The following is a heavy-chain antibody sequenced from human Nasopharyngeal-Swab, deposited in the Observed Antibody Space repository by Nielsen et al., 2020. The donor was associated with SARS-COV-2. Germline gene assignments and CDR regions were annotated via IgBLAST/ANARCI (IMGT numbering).Heavy chain of an antibody. J-gene: IGHJ6*03. CDR1: GGTFSSYG. D-gene: IGHD5-24*01. CDR2: IIPILPIT. CDR3: ARGGWLRKDYYYSYYYMDV. Sequence: SVKVSCKTSGGTFSSYGISWFRQAPGQGLEWMGGIIPILPITNYAQKFQDRVTITADKSTSTAYMELSSLRSEDTAAYYCARGGWLRKDYYYSYYYMDVWGKGTTVTVFS. V-gene: IGHV1-69*10.